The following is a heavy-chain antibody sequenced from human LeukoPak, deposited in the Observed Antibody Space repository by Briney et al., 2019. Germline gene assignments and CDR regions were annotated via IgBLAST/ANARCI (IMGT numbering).Heavy chain of an antibody. J-gene: IGHJ6*03. Sequence: GESLKISCKGSGYSFTNYWIGWVRQMPGKGLEWMGIIYPDDSDTRYSPSFQGQVTISADKSITTAYLQWSGLKASDTATYYCARQDKGYYYMDVWGKGTTVTVSS. CDR1: GYSFTNYW. V-gene: IGHV5-51*01. CDR3: ARQDKGYYYMDV. CDR2: IYPDDSDT.